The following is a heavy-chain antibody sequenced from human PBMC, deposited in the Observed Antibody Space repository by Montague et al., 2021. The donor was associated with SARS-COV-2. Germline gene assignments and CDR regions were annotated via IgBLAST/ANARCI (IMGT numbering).Heavy chain of an antibody. D-gene: IGHD3-22*01. Sequence: SETLSLTCTVSGGSITNNIDYWAWIRQPPGKGLDWIVSIYYTGNTYYNPSLEIRVTISVVTSKNHFTLKLISVTAAETAVYYCARLKRYFASSDFPSAFDFWGQGTMVTVSS. V-gene: IGHV4-39*02. CDR2: IYYTGNT. J-gene: IGHJ3*01. CDR3: ARLKRYFASSDFPSAFDF. CDR1: GGSITNNIDY.